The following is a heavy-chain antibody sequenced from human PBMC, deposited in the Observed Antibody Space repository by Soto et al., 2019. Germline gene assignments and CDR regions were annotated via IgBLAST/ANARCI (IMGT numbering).Heavy chain of an antibody. D-gene: IGHD2-21*02. CDR1: GDSISSRSYY. Sequence: SETLSLTCTVTGDSISSRSYYWGWIRQPPGKGLEWIGSIYYSGSTYNNPSLRSRVSMSIDTSKDQFSLKLKSVTAADTALYFCARQRTSVVTQAYFDVWGQGSMVTVYS. J-gene: IGHJ4*02. CDR3: ARQRTSVVTQAYFDV. CDR2: IYYSGST. V-gene: IGHV4-39*01.